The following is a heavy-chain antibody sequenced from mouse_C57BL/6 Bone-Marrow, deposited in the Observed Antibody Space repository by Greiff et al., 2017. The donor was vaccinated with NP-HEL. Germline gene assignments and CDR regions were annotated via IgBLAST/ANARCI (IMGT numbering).Heavy chain of an antibody. V-gene: IGHV5-4*03. J-gene: IGHJ1*03. Sequence: EVKLMESGGGLVKPGGSLKLSCAASGFTFSSYAMSWVRQTPEKRLEWVATISDGGSYTYYPDNVKGRFTISRDNAKNNLYLQMSHLKSEDTAMYYCARAFYYYGSSHWYFDVWGTGTTVTVSS. D-gene: IGHD1-1*01. CDR1: GFTFSSYA. CDR2: ISDGGSYT. CDR3: ARAFYYYGSSHWYFDV.